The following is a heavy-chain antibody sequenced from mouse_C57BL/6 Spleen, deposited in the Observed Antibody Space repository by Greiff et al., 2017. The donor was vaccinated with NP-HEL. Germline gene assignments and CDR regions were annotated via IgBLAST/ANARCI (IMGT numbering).Heavy chain of an antibody. CDR3: ESTTVVGDWFAY. Sequence: LVESGPELVKPGASVKISCTASGYSFTDYNMNWVKQSNGKSLEWIGVINPNYGTTSYNQKFKGKATVTVDQSSSTAYMQLNSLTSEDSAVYYCESTTVVGDWFAYWGQGTLVTVSA. CDR1: GYSFTDYN. CDR2: INPNYGTT. D-gene: IGHD1-1*01. J-gene: IGHJ3*01. V-gene: IGHV1-39*01.